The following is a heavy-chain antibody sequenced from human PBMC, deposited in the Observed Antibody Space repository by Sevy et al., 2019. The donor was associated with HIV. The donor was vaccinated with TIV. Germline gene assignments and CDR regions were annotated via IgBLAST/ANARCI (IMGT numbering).Heavy chain of an antibody. Sequence: SETLSLTCTVSGGSFSSSSYYWNWIRQPAGRGLEWIGRIYTSGSTNYNHSLKSRVTMSVDTSKNQFSLKLSSVTAADTAVYYCVGRIAVAAFDYWGQGNLVTVSS. CDR1: GGSFSSSSYY. J-gene: IGHJ4*02. CDR3: VGRIAVAAFDY. V-gene: IGHV4-61*02. D-gene: IGHD6-19*01. CDR2: IYTSGST.